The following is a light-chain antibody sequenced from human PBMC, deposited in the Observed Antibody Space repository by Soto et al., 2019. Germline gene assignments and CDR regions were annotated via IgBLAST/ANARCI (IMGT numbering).Light chain of an antibody. J-gene: IGKJ1*01. V-gene: IGKV3-15*01. Sequence: EIVMTQSPATLSVSPGERATLSCRASQSVSSNLAWYQQKPGQAPRLLIYGASTRATGIPARFSGSGSGKEFTLTISSLQSEDFAVYYCQQYHNWPPWTFGQGTKVEIK. CDR2: GAS. CDR3: QQYHNWPPWT. CDR1: QSVSSN.